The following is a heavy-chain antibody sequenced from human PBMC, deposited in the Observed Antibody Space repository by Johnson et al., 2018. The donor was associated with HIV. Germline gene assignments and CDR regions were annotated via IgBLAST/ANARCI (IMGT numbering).Heavy chain of an antibody. CDR3: ARQGGWAFDL. Sequence: MLLVESGGGVVRPGGSLRLSCAASGFTVSSNYMSWVRQAPGKGLEWVSGIKWNGDTTSYVDSLKGRFTISRDKAKNSLYFQMNRLRAEDTALYYCARQGGWAFDLWGQGTMVTVSS. CDR2: IKWNGDTT. D-gene: IGHD3-16*01. V-gene: IGHV3-20*04. J-gene: IGHJ3*01. CDR1: GFTVSSNY.